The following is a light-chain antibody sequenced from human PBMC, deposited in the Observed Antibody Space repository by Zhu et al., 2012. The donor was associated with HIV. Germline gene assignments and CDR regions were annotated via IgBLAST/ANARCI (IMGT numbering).Light chain of an antibody. V-gene: IGKV1-5*03. CDR3: QQYETYPLT. Sequence: LAWYQQKPGKAPKALIYKASNLESGVPSRFSGSGSGTESTLTISSLQPDDLATYYCQQYETYPLTFGQGTRLGIK. CDR2: KAS. J-gene: IGKJ5*01.